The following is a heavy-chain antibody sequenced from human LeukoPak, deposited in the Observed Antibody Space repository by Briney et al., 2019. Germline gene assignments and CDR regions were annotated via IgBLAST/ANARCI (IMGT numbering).Heavy chain of an antibody. CDR3: ARGRRWRYSIGVDY. Sequence: WETLSLTCAVYGGSFSGYYWSWIRQPPGKGLEWIGEINHSGSTNYNPSLSSRESQSVDTSKNQFSLKLSSVTAADTAVYYCARGRRWRYSIGVDYWVQAT. D-gene: IGHD6-19*01. J-gene: IGHJ4*02. CDR2: INHSGST. CDR1: GGSFSGYY. V-gene: IGHV4-34*01.